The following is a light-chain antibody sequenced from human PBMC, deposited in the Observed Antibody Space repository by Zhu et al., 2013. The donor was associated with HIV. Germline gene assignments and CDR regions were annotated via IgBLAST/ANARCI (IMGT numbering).Light chain of an antibody. CDR1: QSVSSY. V-gene: IGKV3-11*01. CDR3: QQFHNWRT. J-gene: IGKJ1*01. CDR2: DAS. Sequence: EIVLTQSPATLSLSPGERATLSCRASQSVSSYLAWYQQKPGQAPRLLIYDASNRATGIPARFSGSGSGTEFTLTISSLQSEDFAVYYCQQFHNWRTFGQGTKVEVK.